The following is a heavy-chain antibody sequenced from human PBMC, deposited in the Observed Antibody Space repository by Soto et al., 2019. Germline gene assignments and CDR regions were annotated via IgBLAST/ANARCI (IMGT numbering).Heavy chain of an antibody. CDR1: GYTFTGYY. CDR2: INPNNGDT. J-gene: IGHJ4*02. CDR3: ARHSGYDYVFDY. D-gene: IGHD5-12*01. V-gene: IGHV1-2*02. Sequence: ASVKVSCKASGYTFTGYYIHWVRQAPGQGLEWMGWINPNNGDTNYAQKLQRRVSMTRETSTSTAYMELSSLRFDDTAVYYCARHSGYDYVFDYWGQGTLVTVS.